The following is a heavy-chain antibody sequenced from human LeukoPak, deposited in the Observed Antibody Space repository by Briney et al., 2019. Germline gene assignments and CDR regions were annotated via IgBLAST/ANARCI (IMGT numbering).Heavy chain of an antibody. J-gene: IGHJ4*02. CDR3: AKDSGSCSGGSCYGQYYFDY. D-gene: IGHD2-15*01. V-gene: IGHV3-74*01. CDR2: INSDGSIT. Sequence: GGSLRLSCAASGFTFSSYWMHWVRQAPGKGLVWVSRINSDGSITNYAPSVKGRFTISRDNSKHTLYLQMNSLRAEDTAVYYCAKDSGSCSGGSCYGQYYFDYWGQGTLVTVSS. CDR1: GFTFSSYW.